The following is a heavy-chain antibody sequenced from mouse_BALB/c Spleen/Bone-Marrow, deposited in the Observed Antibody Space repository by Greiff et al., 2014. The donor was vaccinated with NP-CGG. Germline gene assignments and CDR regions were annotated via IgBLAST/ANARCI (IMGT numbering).Heavy chain of an antibody. Sequence: EVKLMESGGGLVQPGGSRKLSCAASGFTFSSFGMHWVRQAPERGLVWVAYISSGSSTVFYADTVKGRFTISRDNPKNTLFLQMTSLRSEDTAMYYCARGGNWEDFDYWGQGTTLTVSS. V-gene: IGHV5-17*02. J-gene: IGHJ2*01. CDR2: ISSGSSTV. CDR3: ARGGNWEDFDY. D-gene: IGHD4-1*01. CDR1: GFTFSSFG.